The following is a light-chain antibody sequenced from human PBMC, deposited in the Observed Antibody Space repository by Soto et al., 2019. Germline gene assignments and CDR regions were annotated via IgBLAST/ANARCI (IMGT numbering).Light chain of an antibody. J-gene: IGKJ1*01. CDR3: QQYNSYSWT. Sequence: DIQMTQSPSTLSASVGDRVTITCRASQSISSWLAWYQQKPGKAPKLLIYDASSLESGVPSRFSGSGSGTEFALPIRSLQPDDFATYYCQQYNSYSWTFGQGTKVEI. CDR1: QSISSW. CDR2: DAS. V-gene: IGKV1-5*01.